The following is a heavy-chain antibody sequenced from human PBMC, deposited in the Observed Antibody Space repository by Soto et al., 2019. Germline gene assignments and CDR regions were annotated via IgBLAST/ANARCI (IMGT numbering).Heavy chain of an antibody. CDR3: SRGTYYPQSSGLHADY. CDR2: ISSDGHHQ. D-gene: IGHD3-22*01. J-gene: IGHJ4*02. Sequence: GGSLRLSCATSGFTFNDYAMYWVRQAPGQGLEWVAMISSDGHHQFYVDNLRGRFAVSRDNSKNTLFLQMNSLRPEDTAVYYCSRGTYYPQSSGLHADYWGPGTVVTVSS. V-gene: IGHV3-30*03. CDR1: GFTFNDYA.